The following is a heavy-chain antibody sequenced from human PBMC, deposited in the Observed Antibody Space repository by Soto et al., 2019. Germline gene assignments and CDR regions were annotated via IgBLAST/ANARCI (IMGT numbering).Heavy chain of an antibody. Sequence: EASVKVSCKASGYSFTDYHIHWVRHAPGQGLEWLGRINPKSGGTSTAQKFQGWVTMTTDTSISTASMELARLTSDDTAIYYCARGDSTDCSNGVCSFFYNHDMDVWGQGTTVTVSS. CDR2: INPKSGGT. V-gene: IGHV1-2*04. CDR1: GYSFTDYH. J-gene: IGHJ6*02. CDR3: ARGDSTDCSNGVCSFFYNHDMDV. D-gene: IGHD2-8*01.